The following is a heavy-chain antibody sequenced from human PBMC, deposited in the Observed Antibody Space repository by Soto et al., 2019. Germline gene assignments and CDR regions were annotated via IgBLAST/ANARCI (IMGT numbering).Heavy chain of an antibody. CDR2: IYRTGST. V-gene: IGHV4-4*02. CDR3: ASRDPGTSVDY. J-gene: IGHJ4*02. CDR1: GGSFTSNNW. D-gene: IGHD1-7*01. Sequence: QVQLQESGPGLVKPSGTLSLTCAVSGGSFTSNNWWTWVRQPPGQGLEWIGEIYRTGSTNYNPSLKSRGTISLDKAENQVSLKVTSLTAADTAVYYCASRDPGTSVDYWGQGTLVTVSS.